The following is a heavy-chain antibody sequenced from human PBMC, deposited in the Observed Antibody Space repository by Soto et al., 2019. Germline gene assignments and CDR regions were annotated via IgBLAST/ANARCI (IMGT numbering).Heavy chain of an antibody. J-gene: IGHJ4*02. CDR3: ARESGDNWDYEAY. Sequence: SETLSLTCTVSGGSISSYHWSWIRQSAGKGLEWIGRIYTSGNTHYNPSLKSRVTVSIDTSKNQFFLTVNSVTAADSAVYYCARESGDNWDYEAYWGQGTPVTSPQ. D-gene: IGHD1-7*01. CDR2: IYTSGNT. CDR1: GGSISSYH. V-gene: IGHV4-4*07.